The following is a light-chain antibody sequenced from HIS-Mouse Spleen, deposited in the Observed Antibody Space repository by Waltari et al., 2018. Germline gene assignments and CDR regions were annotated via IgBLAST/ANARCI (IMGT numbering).Light chain of an antibody. V-gene: IGKV1-5*03. J-gene: IGKJ3*01. Sequence: DIQMTQSPSTLSASVGDRVTTTCRASQSISSWLAWYQQKPGKAPKLLIYKASSLESGVPSRFSGSGSGTEFTLTISSLQPDDFATYYCQQYNSYSQAFGPGTKVDIK. CDR2: KAS. CDR3: QQYNSYSQA. CDR1: QSISSW.